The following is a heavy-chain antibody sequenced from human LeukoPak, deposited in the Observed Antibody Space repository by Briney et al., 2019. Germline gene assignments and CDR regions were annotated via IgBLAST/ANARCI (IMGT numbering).Heavy chain of an antibody. J-gene: IGHJ5*02. CDR3: AVQPLIGWYDP. CDR2: IYYRGST. V-gene: IGHV4-39*01. D-gene: IGHD2/OR15-2a*01. Sequence: PSETLSLTCNVSGASISSNTFSWGWIRQPPGKGLEWIGSIYYRGSTYYNPSLRSRVTLSVDTSKNQFSLRLSSVTAADTAVYYCAVQPLIGWYDPWGQGTLVTVSA. CDR1: GASISSNTFS.